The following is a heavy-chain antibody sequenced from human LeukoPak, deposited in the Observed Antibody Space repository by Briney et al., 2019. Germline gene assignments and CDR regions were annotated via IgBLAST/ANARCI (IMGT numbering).Heavy chain of an antibody. J-gene: IGHJ5*02. CDR3: ARDGGYSSSWYSWFDP. Sequence: GASVKVSCKASGYTFTSYAMHWVRQAPGQRLEWMGWINAGNGNTKYSQKFQGRVTITRDTSASTAYMELSSLRSEDTAVYYCARDGGYSSSWYSWFDPWGQGTLVTVSS. CDR1: GYTFTSYA. V-gene: IGHV1-3*01. CDR2: INAGNGNT. D-gene: IGHD6-13*01.